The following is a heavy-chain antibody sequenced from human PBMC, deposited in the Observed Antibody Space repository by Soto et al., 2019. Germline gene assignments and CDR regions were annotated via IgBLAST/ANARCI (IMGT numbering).Heavy chain of an antibody. CDR1: GFDASVNY. V-gene: IGHV3-66*01. J-gene: IGHJ6*02. CDR2: INSGGNT. CDR3: VRENYYYGMDV. Sequence: EVQLVESGGTLVQPGGSLRLSCAASGFDASVNYMTWVRQAPVKGLEWVSAINSGGNTFYADSVKGRFTISRDNSKNTLYLQMNSLRVEDTAMEYCVRENYYYGMDVWGQGTAVTVSS.